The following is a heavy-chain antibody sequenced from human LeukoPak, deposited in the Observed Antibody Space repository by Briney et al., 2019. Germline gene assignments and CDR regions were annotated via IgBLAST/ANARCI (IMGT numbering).Heavy chain of an antibody. CDR2: ISYDGSNK. J-gene: IGHJ4*02. V-gene: IGHV3-30*03. CDR1: GFTFSSYG. D-gene: IGHD2-2*01. Sequence: GGSLRLSCAASGFTFSSYGMHWVRQAPGKGLEWVAVISYDGSNKYYADSVKGRFTISRDNSKNTLTLQMNSLRAEDTAVYYCARHYPRDIVAVDWGQGTLVTVSS. CDR3: ARHYPRDIVAVD.